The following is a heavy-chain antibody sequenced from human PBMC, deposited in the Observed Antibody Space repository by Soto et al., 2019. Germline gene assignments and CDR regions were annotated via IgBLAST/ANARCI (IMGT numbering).Heavy chain of an antibody. V-gene: IGHV3-30-3*01. Sequence: LRLSCAASGFTFSSYAMHWVRQAPGKGLEWVAVISYDGSNKYYADSVKGRFTISRDNSKNTLYLQMNSLRAEDTAVYYCARVRMGWELHDAFDIWGQGTMVTVSS. D-gene: IGHD2-15*01. CDR2: ISYDGSNK. CDR3: ARVRMGWELHDAFDI. CDR1: GFTFSSYA. J-gene: IGHJ3*02.